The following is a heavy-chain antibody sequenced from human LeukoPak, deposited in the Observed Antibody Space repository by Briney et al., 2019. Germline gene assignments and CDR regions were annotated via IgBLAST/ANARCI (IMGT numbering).Heavy chain of an antibody. Sequence: SETLSLTCPVSGGSISSYYWSWIRQPPGKGLEWIGYIYYSGSTNYNPSLKSRVTISVDTSKNQFSLKLSSVTAADTAVYYCARETRHYYDSRGPFDYWGQGTLVTVSS. J-gene: IGHJ4*02. CDR2: IYYSGST. V-gene: IGHV4-59*01. D-gene: IGHD3-22*01. CDR1: GGSISSYY. CDR3: ARETRHYYDSRGPFDY.